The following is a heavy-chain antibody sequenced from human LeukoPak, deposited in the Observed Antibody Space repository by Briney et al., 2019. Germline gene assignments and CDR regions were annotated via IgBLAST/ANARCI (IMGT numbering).Heavy chain of an antibody. CDR1: VFTSGDYA. V-gene: IGHV3-49*04. J-gene: IGHJ4*02. CDR3: TREGRGSDAFDY. D-gene: IGHD3-16*01. CDR2: IRSIAYGGTT. Sequence: SLRLSRTTSVFTSGDYAMSWVRPARGKGLGWVGFIRSIAYGGTTAYAASVKDRLTISTDDCRRFVYLQMNCLTSEDTSVNYCTREGRGSDAFDYWGQGTLVTVSS.